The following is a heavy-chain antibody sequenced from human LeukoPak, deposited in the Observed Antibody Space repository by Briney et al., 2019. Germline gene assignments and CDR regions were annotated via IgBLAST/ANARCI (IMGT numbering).Heavy chain of an antibody. J-gene: IGHJ5*02. CDR1: GGSISSYY. Sequence: SETLSLTCTVSGGSISSYYWSWIRQPPGKGLEWIGYIYYSGSTNYNPSLKSRVTISVDTSKNQFSLKLSSVTAADTAVYYCARQMAVAILYSSSWYGWFDPWGQGTLVTVSS. D-gene: IGHD6-13*01. CDR3: ARQMAVAILYSSSWYGWFDP. CDR2: IYYSGST. V-gene: IGHV4-59*08.